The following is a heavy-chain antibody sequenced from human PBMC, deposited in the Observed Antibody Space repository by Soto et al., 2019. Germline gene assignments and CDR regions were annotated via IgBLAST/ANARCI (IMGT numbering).Heavy chain of an antibody. V-gene: IGHV4-34*01. CDR3: VAGLRGGSLKVTWFDA. Sequence: SETLSLTCAVYGGSFSGYYWSWIRQPPGKGLEWIGEINHSGSTNYNPSLKSRVTISVDTSKNQFSLKLSSVTAADTAVYYCVAGLRGGSLKVTWFDARGQGSLVTVSS. CDR2: INHSGST. J-gene: IGHJ5*02. D-gene: IGHD2-15*01. CDR1: GGSFSGYY.